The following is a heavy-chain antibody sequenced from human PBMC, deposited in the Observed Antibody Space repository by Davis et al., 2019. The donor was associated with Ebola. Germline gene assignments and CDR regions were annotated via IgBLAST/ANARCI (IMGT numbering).Heavy chain of an antibody. CDR1: GFTFSSYW. D-gene: IGHD4-17*01. V-gene: IGHV3-7*01. J-gene: IGHJ4*02. CDR3: AREPTGFDY. Sequence: GESLKISCAASGFTFSSYWMSWIRQAPGKGLEWVASIRSDGSQKNYLDAVKGRFTISRDNDDNSLFLHLSSLRADDTATYYCAREPTGFDYWGQGTLVTVSS. CDR2: IRSDGSQK.